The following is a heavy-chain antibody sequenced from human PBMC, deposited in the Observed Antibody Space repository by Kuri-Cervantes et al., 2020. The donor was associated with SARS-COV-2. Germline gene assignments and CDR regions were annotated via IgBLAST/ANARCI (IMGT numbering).Heavy chain of an antibody. J-gene: IGHJ4*02. CDR1: GGSISSGDYY. CDR3: PRGWTTVTTPYFDY. CDR2: IYYSGST. Sequence: LRLSCTVSGGSISSGDYYWSWIRQPPGKGLEWIGYIYYSGSTYYNPSLKSRVTISVDTSKNQFSLKLSSVTAADTAVYYCPRGWTTVTTPYFDYWGQGTLVTVSS. D-gene: IGHD4-11*01. V-gene: IGHV4-30-4*08.